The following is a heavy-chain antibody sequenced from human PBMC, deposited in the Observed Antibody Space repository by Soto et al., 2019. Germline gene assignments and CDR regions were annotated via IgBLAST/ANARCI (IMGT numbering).Heavy chain of an antibody. J-gene: IGHJ6*02. CDR2: IYWDDDK. Sequence: QITLKESGPTLVKPTQTLTLTCTFSGFSLSTIGVGVAWIRQPPGKALEWLALIYWDDDKRYRTSLESSLTITKDTSKNQAVLTVPNMDSVDTATYYCAYLPCSGGSCYWFSYYGMDVWGQGSTVTVSS. CDR3: AYLPCSGGSCYWFSYYGMDV. V-gene: IGHV2-5*02. CDR1: GFSLSTIGVG. D-gene: IGHD2-15*01.